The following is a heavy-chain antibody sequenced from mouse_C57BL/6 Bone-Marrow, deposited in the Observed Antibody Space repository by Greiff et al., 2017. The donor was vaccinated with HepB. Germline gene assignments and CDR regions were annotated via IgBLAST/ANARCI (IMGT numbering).Heavy chain of an antibody. D-gene: IGHD1-1*01. CDR1: GYTFTSYW. V-gene: IGHV1-62-3*01. CDR3: ARNYGSRNWYFDV. Sequence: QVQLQQPGAELVKPGASVKLSCKASGYTFTSYWMHWVKQRPGRGLEWIGRIDPNSGGTKYNEKFKGKATLTADKSSSTAYMQLSSLTSEDSAVYFCARNYGSRNWYFDVWGTGTTVTVSS. CDR2: IDPNSGGT. J-gene: IGHJ1*03.